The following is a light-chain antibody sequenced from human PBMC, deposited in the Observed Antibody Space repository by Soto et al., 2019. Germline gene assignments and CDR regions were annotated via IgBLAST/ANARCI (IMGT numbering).Light chain of an antibody. CDR3: QQYYSTPWT. J-gene: IGKJ1*01. CDR1: QSVLYSSNNKNY. V-gene: IGKV4-1*01. CDR2: WAS. Sequence: DIVMTQSPDSLAVSLGERATINCKSSQSVLYSSNNKNYLAWYQQKPGQPPKQLIYWASTRASGVPDRCSGSGSGTDFTLTISSLQAEDVAVYYCQQYYSTPWTFGQGTKVEIK.